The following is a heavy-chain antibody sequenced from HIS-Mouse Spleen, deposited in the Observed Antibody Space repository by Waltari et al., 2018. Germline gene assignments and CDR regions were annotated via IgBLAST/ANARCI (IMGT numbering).Heavy chain of an antibody. D-gene: IGHD6-19*01. CDR2: IYYSRGT. CDR3: ARRRGWFDY. V-gene: IGHV4-39*01. CDR1: GSPISSSSHY. Sequence: QLQLQESGPGLAKPTETLCLTCTVSGSPISSSSHYWGWIRQPPGKGLGWIGSIYYSRGTYYNPSLKSRVTISVDTSKNQFSLKLSSVTAADTAVYYCARRRGWFDYWGQGTLVTVSS. J-gene: IGHJ4*02.